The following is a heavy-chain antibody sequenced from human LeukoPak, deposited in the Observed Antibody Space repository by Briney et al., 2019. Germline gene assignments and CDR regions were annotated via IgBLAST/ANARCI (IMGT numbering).Heavy chain of an antibody. Sequence: PGGSLRLSCAASGFTFSGYPMHWVRQAPGKGLEYVSAITSDGGGTYYASSVRGRFTTSRDNSMNTLYLQMGGLRDEDMAVYYCARREVGATLGDWGQGTLVTVSS. CDR3: ARREVGATLGD. CDR1: GFTFSGYP. J-gene: IGHJ4*02. V-gene: IGHV3-64*01. CDR2: ITSDGGGT. D-gene: IGHD1-26*01.